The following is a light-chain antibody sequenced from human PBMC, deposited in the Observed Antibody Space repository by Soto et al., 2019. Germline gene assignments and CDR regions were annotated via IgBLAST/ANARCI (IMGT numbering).Light chain of an antibody. CDR3: QVWDSRSDHLWV. J-gene: IGLJ3*02. Sequence: SYELTQPPSVSVAPRQTARITCGGDNLGSKSVHWYQQKPGQAPVLVVYDDSDRPSGIPERFSGSNSGNTATLTITRVEAGDEADYFCQVWDSRSDHLWVFGGGTKLTVL. V-gene: IGLV3-21*02. CDR2: DDS. CDR1: NLGSKS.